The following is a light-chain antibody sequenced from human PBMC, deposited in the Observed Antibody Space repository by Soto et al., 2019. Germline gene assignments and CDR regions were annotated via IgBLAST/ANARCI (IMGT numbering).Light chain of an antibody. Sequence: DIQMAQSPSSLSASIGDRVTITCRASQGISEYLAWYQQRPGNAPNLLIYGASILQSGVPSRFSGSGSGTHFTLTISSPQPEDVATYYCHSYNSIPRTFGQGTKVDIK. CDR3: HSYNSIPRT. CDR2: GAS. V-gene: IGKV1-27*01. J-gene: IGKJ1*01. CDR1: QGISEY.